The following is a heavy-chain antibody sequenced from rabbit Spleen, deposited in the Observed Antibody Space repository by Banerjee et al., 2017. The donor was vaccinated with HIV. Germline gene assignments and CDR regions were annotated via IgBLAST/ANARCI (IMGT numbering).Heavy chain of an antibody. V-gene: IGHV1S45*01. CDR1: GFDFTKNY. CDR2: IYAGSGST. D-gene: IGHD5-1*01. CDR3: ARDLVTVIGWNFNL. J-gene: IGHJ4*01. Sequence: QEQLTETGGGLVQLGGSLTLSGKASGFDFTKNYLSGVGQAPGKGLEWIGIIYAGSGSTYYASWAKGRFTVSKTSSTTVTLRVTRLTAADTATYICARDLVTVIGWNFNLWGPGTLVTVS.